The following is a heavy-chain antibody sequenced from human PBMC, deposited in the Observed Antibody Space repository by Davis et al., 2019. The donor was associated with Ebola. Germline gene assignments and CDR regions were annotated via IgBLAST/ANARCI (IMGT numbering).Heavy chain of an antibody. J-gene: IGHJ4*02. V-gene: IGHV3-30*04. CDR1: GFTFSSYA. CDR3: ARDIGMVAPYYFDY. CDR2: ISYDGSNK. Sequence: GESLKISCAASGFTFSSYAMHWVRQAPGKGLEWVAVISYDGSNKYYADSVKGRFTISRDNSKNTLYLQMNSLRAEDTAVYYCARDIGMVAPYYFDYWGQGTLVTVSS. D-gene: IGHD2/OR15-2a*01.